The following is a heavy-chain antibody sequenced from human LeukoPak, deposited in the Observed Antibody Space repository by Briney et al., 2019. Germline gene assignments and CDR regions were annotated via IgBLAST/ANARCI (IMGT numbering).Heavy chain of an antibody. CDR2: IKQDGSEK. Sequence: GGSLRLSCAASRFTFSNYWMSWVRQAPGKGLEWVANIKQDGSEKYYVDSVQGRFTISRDNSHNSLYLQMDSLRTEDTALYYCVKTVGRAVAGSFDYWGQGTLVTVSS. CDR1: RFTFSNYW. CDR3: VKTVGRAVAGSFDY. J-gene: IGHJ4*02. D-gene: IGHD6-19*01. V-gene: IGHV3-7*03.